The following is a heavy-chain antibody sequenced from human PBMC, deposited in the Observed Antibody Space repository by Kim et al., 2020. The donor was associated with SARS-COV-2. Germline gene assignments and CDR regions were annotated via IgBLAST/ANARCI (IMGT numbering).Heavy chain of an antibody. D-gene: IGHD6-19*01. V-gene: IGHV3-53*04. CDR2: IYSGGST. Sequence: GGSLRLSCAASGFTVSSNYMSWVRQAPGKGLEWVSVIYSGGSTYYADSVKGRFTISRHNSKNTLYLQMNSLRAEDTAVYYCARDRGGSGSGWYFDLWGRGTLVTVSS. J-gene: IGHJ2*01. CDR1: GFTVSSNY. CDR3: ARDRGGSGSGWYFDL.